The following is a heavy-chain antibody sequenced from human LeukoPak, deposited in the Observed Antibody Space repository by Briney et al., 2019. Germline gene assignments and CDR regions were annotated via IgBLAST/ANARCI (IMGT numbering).Heavy chain of an antibody. J-gene: IGHJ6*02. CDR3: AAPLGAAKLYYYYGMDV. CDR1: GYTLTELS. CDR2: FDPEDGET. Sequence: ASVKVSCKVSGYTLTELSMHWVRQAPGKGLEWMGGFDPEDGETIYAQKFQGRVTMTEDTSTDTAYMELSSLRSEDTAVYYCAAPLGAAKLYYYYGMDVWGQGTTVTVSS. V-gene: IGHV1-24*01. D-gene: IGHD1-26*01.